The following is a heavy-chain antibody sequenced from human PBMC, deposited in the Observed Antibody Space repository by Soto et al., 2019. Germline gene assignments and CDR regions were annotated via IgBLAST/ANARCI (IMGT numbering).Heavy chain of an antibody. CDR1: GFTFSSYS. J-gene: IGHJ6*03. Sequence: GGSLRLSCAASGFTFSSYSMNWVRQAPGKGLEWVSYISSSSSTIYYADSVKGRFTISRDNAKNSLYLQMNSLRAEDTAVYYCARSPQDYYYMDVWGKGTTVTVSS. CDR2: ISSSSSTI. V-gene: IGHV3-48*01. CDR3: ARSPQDYYYMDV.